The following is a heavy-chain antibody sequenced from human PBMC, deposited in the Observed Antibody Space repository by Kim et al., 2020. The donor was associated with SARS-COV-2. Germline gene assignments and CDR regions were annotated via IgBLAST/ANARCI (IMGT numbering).Heavy chain of an antibody. CDR3: ARLTVTTYYFDY. D-gene: IGHD4-4*01. V-gene: IGHV4-59*01. J-gene: IGHJ4*02. Sequence: TYTPSLKSRVTISVDTSKHQFSLERSSVTAADTAVYYCARLTVTTYYFDYWGQGTLVTVSS.